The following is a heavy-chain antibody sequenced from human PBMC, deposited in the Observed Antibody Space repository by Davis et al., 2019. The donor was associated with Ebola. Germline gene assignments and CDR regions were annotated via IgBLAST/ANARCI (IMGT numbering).Heavy chain of an antibody. CDR3: ARDIGYCSGGSCYSGWFDP. CDR1: GFTFSSYY. Sequence: GGSLRLSCAASGFTFSSYYMYCVRQAPGQRLEWMGWINAGNGNTKYSQKFQGRVTITRDTSASTAYMALSSLRSEDTAVYYCARDIGYCSGGSCYSGWFDPWGQGTLVTVSS. V-gene: IGHV1-3*01. J-gene: IGHJ5*02. D-gene: IGHD2-15*01. CDR2: INAGNGNT.